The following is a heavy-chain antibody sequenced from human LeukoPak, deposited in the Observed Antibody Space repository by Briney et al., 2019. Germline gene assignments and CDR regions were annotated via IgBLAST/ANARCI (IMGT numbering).Heavy chain of an antibody. CDR3: ARGGYCDSTSCYSTLYFDY. D-gene: IGHD2-2*03. J-gene: IGHJ4*02. CDR1: GGSISSYY. V-gene: IGHV4-59*01. Sequence: PSETLSLTCTVSGGSISSYYWSWIRQPPGKGLEWIGYIYYSGSTNYNPSLKSRVTTSVDTSKNHFSLKLSSVTAADTAVYYCARGGYCDSTSCYSTLYFDYWGQGTLVTVSS. CDR2: IYYSGST.